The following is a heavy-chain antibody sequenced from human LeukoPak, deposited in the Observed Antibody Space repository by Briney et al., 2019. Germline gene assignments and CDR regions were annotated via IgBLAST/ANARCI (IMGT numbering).Heavy chain of an antibody. V-gene: IGHV4-30-4*01. Sequence: TSETLSLTCTVSGGSISSGDYYWSWIRQPPGKGLEWIGYIYYSGSTYYNPSLKSRVTISVDTSKNQFSLKLSSVTAADTAVYYCAREPYKLLSYYYGMDVWGQGTTVTVS. CDR2: IYYSGST. CDR1: GGSISSGDYY. D-gene: IGHD2-2*01. J-gene: IGHJ6*02. CDR3: AREPYKLLSYYYGMDV.